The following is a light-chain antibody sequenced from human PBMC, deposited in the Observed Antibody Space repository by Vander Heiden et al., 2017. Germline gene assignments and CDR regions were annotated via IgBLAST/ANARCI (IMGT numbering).Light chain of an antibody. Sequence: DIVLTQYPATLSVSPGERATLSCRASQSVDSKLAWYQQRRGQAPRLLLYGAVTRATGVPVRFSGSGSGTEFTLTISSLQSEEFAVYFCHQYQTWPTFGPGTKVEIK. J-gene: IGKJ1*01. CDR3: HQYQTWPT. CDR2: GAV. V-gene: IGKV3-15*01. CDR1: QSVDSK.